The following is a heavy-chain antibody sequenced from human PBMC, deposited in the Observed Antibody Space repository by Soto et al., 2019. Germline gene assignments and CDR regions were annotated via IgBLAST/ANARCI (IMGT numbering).Heavy chain of an antibody. CDR1: GGSISSGGYS. D-gene: IGHD2-21*02. V-gene: IGHV4-30-2*01. CDR3: ARGPDCGGDCYSSCLDS. CDR2: IYHSGST. J-gene: IGHJ4*02. Sequence: QLQLQESGSGLVKPSQTLSLTCAVSGGSISSGGYSWSWIRQPPGKGLEWIGYIYHSGSTYYNPSLKSRGTISLDRSKNQFSLKLSSVTAADTAVYYCARGPDCGGDCYSSCLDSWGQGTLVTVSS.